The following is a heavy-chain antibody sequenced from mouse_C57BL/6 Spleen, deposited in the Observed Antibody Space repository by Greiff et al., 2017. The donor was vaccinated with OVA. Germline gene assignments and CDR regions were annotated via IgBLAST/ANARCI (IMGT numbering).Heavy chain of an antibody. D-gene: IGHD3-2*02. Sequence: KQSCKASGYTFTSYWMDWVKQRPGQGLEWIGNIYPSDSETHYNQKFKDKATLTVDKSSSTAYMQLSSLTSEDSAVYYCARRGRLYAMDYWGQGTSVTVSS. CDR2: IYPSDSET. V-gene: IGHV1-61*01. CDR1: GYTFTSYW. J-gene: IGHJ4*01. CDR3: ARRGRLYAMDY.